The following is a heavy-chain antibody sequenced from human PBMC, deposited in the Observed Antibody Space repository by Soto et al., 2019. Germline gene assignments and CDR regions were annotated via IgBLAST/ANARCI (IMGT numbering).Heavy chain of an antibody. J-gene: IGHJ4*02. D-gene: IGHD2-2*01. CDR1: GGSISSGGYY. CDR3: ARSSTSANYFDY. Sequence: QVQLQESGPGLVKPSQTLSLTCTVSGGSISSGGYYWSWIRQHPGKGLEWIGYIYYSGSTYYNPSRKSRVTISVDTSKNQFSLKLNSVTAADTAVYYCARSSTSANYFDYWGQGTLVTVSS. CDR2: IYYSGST. V-gene: IGHV4-31*03.